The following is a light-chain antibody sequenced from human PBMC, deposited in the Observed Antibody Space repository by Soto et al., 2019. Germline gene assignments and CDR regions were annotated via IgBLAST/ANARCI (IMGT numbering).Light chain of an antibody. CDR2: LNSDGSH. Sequence: QLVLTQSPSASASLGASAKLTCTLSSGHSSYAIAWHQQQPEKGPRYLMKLNSDGSHSKGDGIPDRFSGSSSGAERYLTISSPQSEDEADYYCQTWGTGPAVFGGGTQLTVL. CDR3: QTWGTGPAV. J-gene: IGLJ7*01. V-gene: IGLV4-69*01. CDR1: SGHSSYA.